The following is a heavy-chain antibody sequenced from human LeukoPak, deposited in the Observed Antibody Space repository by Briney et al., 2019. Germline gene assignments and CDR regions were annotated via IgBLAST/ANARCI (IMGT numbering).Heavy chain of an antibody. D-gene: IGHD3-22*01. CDR3: AREDPYHYDSSGYYFDY. J-gene: IGHJ4*02. CDR2: VYSAGST. Sequence: GGSLRLSCAASGFTVSSNYMSWVRQAPGKGLEWVSVVYSAGSTYYADSVKGRFTISRDNSKNTLYLQMNSLRAEDTAVYYCAREDPYHYDSSGYYFDYWGQGTLVTVSS. CDR1: GFTVSSNY. V-gene: IGHV3-53*01.